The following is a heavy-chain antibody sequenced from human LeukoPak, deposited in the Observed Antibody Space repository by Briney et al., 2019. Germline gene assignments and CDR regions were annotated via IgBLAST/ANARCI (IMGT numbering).Heavy chain of an antibody. CDR1: GGSISSYY. V-gene: IGHV4-59*01. J-gene: IGHJ6*03. Sequence: NPSETLSLTCTVSGGSISSYYWSWIRQPPGKGLGWIGYIYYSGSTNYNPPLKSRVTISVDTSKNQFSLKLSSVTAADTAVYYCARVRDYDFWSGYYQQAAYYYYMDVWGKGTTVTVSS. CDR3: ARVRDYDFWSGYYQQAAYYYYMDV. CDR2: IYYSGST. D-gene: IGHD3-3*01.